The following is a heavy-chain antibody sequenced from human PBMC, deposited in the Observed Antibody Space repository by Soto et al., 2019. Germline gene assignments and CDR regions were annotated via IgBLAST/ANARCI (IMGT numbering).Heavy chain of an antibody. J-gene: IGHJ6*02. Sequence: TLSLTCTVTGGSMTSGDQYWTWIRQHPGKGLEWTGYINHRGSFYYNPSLKSRLSMSVDTSKNQFSLNVTSVTAADTAVYYCARELPQRQGRNMDVWGQGTTVTVSS. D-gene: IGHD1-1*01. V-gene: IGHV4-31*03. CDR3: ARELPQRQGRNMDV. CDR1: GGSMTSGDQY. CDR2: INHRGSF.